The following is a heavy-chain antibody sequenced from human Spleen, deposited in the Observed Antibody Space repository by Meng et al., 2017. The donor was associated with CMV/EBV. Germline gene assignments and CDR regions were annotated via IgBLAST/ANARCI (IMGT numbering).Heavy chain of an antibody. J-gene: IGHJ4*02. Sequence: ASVKVSCKASGGTFSSYVISWVRQAPGQGLEWMGWINPNSGDTNYAQKFQDRVTMTRDTSISTAHMELSRLRSDDTAVYYCAKDGAFCGGDCYFDWGQGTLVTVSS. D-gene: IGHD2-21*01. CDR1: GGTFSSYV. V-gene: IGHV1-2*02. CDR3: AKDGAFCGGDCYFD. CDR2: INPNSGDT.